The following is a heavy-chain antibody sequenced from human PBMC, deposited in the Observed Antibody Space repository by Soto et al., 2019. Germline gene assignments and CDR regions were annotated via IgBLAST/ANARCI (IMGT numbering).Heavy chain of an antibody. CDR1: GFTFSSYA. CDR2: ISYDGSNK. D-gene: IGHD6-19*01. CDR3: ARGWIAVLY. J-gene: IGHJ4*02. Sequence: QVQLVESGGGVVQPGRSLRLSCAASGFTFSSYAMHWVRQAPGKGLEWVAVISYDGSNKYYADSVKGRFTISRDNSKNTLYLQMNSLRAEDTAVYYCARGWIAVLYWGQGTLVTVSS. V-gene: IGHV3-30-3*01.